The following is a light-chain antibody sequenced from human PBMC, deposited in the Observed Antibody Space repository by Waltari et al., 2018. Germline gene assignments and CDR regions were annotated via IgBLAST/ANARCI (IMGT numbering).Light chain of an antibody. CDR1: SSDVGGYNY. J-gene: IGLJ1*01. CDR2: EVS. CDR3: SSYAGSNNPGV. Sequence: QSALTQPPSASGSPGQSVTISSTGTSSDVGGYNYVSWYQQHPGKAPKLMIYEVSKRPSGVPDRFSGSKSGNTASLTVSGLQAEDEADYYCSSYAGSNNPGVFGTGTKVTVL. V-gene: IGLV2-8*01.